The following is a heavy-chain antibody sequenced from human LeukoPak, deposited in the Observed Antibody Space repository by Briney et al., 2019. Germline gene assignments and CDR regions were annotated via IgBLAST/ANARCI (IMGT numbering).Heavy chain of an antibody. CDR1: GGSISSNY. J-gene: IGHJ4*02. D-gene: IGHD4-17*01. V-gene: IGHV4-59*01. CDR3: ARVHTTVTTYYFDY. Sequence: SETLSLTCTVSGGSISSNYWTWIRQPPGKGLEWVGYIYYSGTTNYNPSLKSRVTISVDTSKNQFSLKLSSVTAADTAVYYCARVHTTVTTYYFDYWGQGTLVTVSS. CDR2: IYYSGTT.